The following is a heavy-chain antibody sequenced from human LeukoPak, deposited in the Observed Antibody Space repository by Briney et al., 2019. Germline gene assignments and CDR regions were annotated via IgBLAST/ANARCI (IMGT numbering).Heavy chain of an antibody. V-gene: IGHV4-4*07. D-gene: IGHD6-13*01. Sequence: SETLSLTCTVSGGSISSYYRSWIRQPAGKGLEWIGRIYTSGSTNYNPSLKSRVTMSVDTSKNQFSLKLSSVTAADTAVYYCARDRWYSSSWYWFDPWGQGTLVTVSS. CDR2: IYTSGST. CDR1: GGSISSYY. CDR3: ARDRWYSSSWYWFDP. J-gene: IGHJ5*02.